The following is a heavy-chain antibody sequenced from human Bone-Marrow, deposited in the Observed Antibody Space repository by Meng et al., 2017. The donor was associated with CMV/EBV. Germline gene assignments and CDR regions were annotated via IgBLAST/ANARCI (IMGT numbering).Heavy chain of an antibody. J-gene: IGHJ4*02. CDR1: GYTFTNYG. V-gene: IGHV1-18*01. CDR2: ISAYNGNT. Sequence: ASVKVSCKASGYTFTNYGISWVRQAPGQGLEWMGWISAYNGNTDYAQKFQGRVSMTTDSSTSTAFMELRSLRSDDTAVYYCARDTLNWNFDYWGQGTLVTGSS. CDR3: ARDTLNWNFDY. D-gene: IGHD1-1*01.